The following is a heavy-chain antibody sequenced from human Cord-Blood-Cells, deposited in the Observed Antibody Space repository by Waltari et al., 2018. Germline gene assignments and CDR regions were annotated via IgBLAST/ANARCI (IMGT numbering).Heavy chain of an antibody. V-gene: IGHV1-2*02. J-gene: IGHJ5*02. D-gene: IGHD3-9*01. CDR3: ASGKGLGWFDP. Sequence: QVQLVQSGAEVKKPGSSVKVSCKASGGTFSSYAISWVRQAPGQGLEWMGWINPNSGGTNYAQKFQGRVTMTRDTSISTAYMELSRPRSDDTAVYYCASGKGLGWFDPWGQGTLVTVSS. CDR1: GGTFSSYA. CDR2: INPNSGGT.